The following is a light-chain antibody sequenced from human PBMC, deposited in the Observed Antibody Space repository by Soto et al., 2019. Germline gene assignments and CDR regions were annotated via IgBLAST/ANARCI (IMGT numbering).Light chain of an antibody. CDR2: GAS. Sequence: EIVLTQSPATLSLSPGERATLSCRASQSVSSYLAWYQQKPGQAPRLLIYGASRRATGIPDRFSGSGAGTDFTLTISRLEVEDFAVYYCQFGTMVWTFGQGTKVEI. CDR1: QSVSSY. CDR3: QFGTMVWT. V-gene: IGKV3-11*01. J-gene: IGKJ1*01.